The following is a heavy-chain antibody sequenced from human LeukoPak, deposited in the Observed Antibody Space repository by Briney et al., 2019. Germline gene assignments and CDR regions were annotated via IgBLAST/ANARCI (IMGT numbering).Heavy chain of an antibody. CDR2: IYPSGST. J-gene: IGHJ4*02. CDR1: GYSISSGYY. Sequence: SETLSLTCTVSGYSISSGYYWGWIRQPPGKGLEWIGGIYPSGSTYYNPSLKSRVTISVDTSKNQFSLKLSSVTAADTAVYYCAREWELRRYFDYWGQGTLVTVSS. CDR3: AREWELRRYFDY. V-gene: IGHV4-38-2*02. D-gene: IGHD1-26*01.